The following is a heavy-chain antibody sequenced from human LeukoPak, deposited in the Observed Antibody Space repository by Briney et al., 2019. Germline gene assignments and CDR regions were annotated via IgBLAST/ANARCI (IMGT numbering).Heavy chain of an antibody. V-gene: IGHV1-69*06. CDR1: GGTFSSYA. D-gene: IGHD2-2*01. CDR3: ARAYCSSTSCPLDY. J-gene: IGHJ4*02. CDR2: IIPIFGTA. Sequence: SVKVSCKASGGTFSSYAISWVRQAPGQGLEWMGGIIPIFGTANYAQKFQGRVTITADKSRSTAYMELSSLRSEDTAVYYCARAYCSSTSCPLDYWGQGTLVTVSS.